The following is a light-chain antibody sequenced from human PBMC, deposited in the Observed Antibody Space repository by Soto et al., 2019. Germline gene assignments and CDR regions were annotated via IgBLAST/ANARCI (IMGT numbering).Light chain of an antibody. CDR1: QSISRY. CDR3: QQYSNYSPWT. CDR2: VAS. V-gene: IGKV1-39*01. Sequence: DIQMTQSPSSLSASVGDRVTITCRASQSISRYLNWYQQKPGKAPKLLIYVASSLQSGVPSRFSGSGSGTEFTLTISSLQPDDFATYYCQQYSNYSPWTFGQGTKVDIK. J-gene: IGKJ1*01.